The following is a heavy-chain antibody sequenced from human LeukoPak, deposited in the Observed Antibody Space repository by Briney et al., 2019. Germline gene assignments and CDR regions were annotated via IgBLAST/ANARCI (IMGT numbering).Heavy chain of an antibody. CDR3: ARELSRYDSSGYSYLFDY. D-gene: IGHD3-22*01. CDR1: GGSISSGGYY. V-gene: IGHV4-31*01. Sequence: PSQTLSLTCTVSGGSISSGGYYWSWIRQHPGKGLEWIGYIYYSGSTYYNPSLKSQVTISVDTSKNQFSLKLSSVTAADTAVYYCARELSRYDSSGYSYLFDYWGQGTLVTVSS. CDR2: IYYSGST. J-gene: IGHJ4*02.